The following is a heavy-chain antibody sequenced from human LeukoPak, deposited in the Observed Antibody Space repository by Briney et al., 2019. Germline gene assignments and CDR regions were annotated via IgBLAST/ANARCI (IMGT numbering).Heavy chain of an antibody. V-gene: IGHV4-34*01. CDR1: GGSFSGYY. J-gene: IGHJ6*03. CDR2: INHSGST. Sequence: PSETLSLTCAVYGGSFSGYYWSWIRQPPGKGLEWIGEINHSGSTNYNPSLKSRVTISVDTSKNQFSLKLSSVTAADTAVYYCARTPGTEYYYYMDVWGKGTTVTVSS. CDR3: ARTPGTEYYYYMDV.